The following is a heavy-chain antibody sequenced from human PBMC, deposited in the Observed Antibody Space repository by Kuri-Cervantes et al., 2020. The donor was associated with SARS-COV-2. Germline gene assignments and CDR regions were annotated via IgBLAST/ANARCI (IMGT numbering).Heavy chain of an antibody. J-gene: IGHJ5*02. CDR1: GFTVSSNY. CDR2: IYSGGRT. CDR3: ARERGLRGWFDP. Sequence: GGSLRLSCAASGFTVSSNYMSWVRQAPGKGLEWVSVIYSGGRTYYADSVKGRFTISRDNSKNTLYLQMNSLRAEDTAVYYCARERGLRGWFDPWGQGTLVTVSS. V-gene: IGHV3-53*01.